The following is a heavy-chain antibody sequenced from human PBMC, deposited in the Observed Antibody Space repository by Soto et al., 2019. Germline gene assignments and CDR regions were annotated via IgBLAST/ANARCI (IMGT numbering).Heavy chain of an antibody. V-gene: IGHV3-30*03. CDR1: GFTFSSYG. CDR2: ISYDGSNK. D-gene: IGHD6-13*01. J-gene: IGHJ5*02. Sequence: PGGSLRLSCAASGFTFSSYGIHWVRQAPGKGLEWVAVISYDGSNKYYADSVKGRFTISRDNSKNTLYLQMNSLRPEDTAVYYCAQCQGVAEAGPPFDTWGQGTLVTVSS. CDR3: AQCQGVAEAGPPFDT.